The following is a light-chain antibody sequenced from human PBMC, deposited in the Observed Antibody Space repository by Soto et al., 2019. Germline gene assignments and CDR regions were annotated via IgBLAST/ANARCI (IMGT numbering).Light chain of an antibody. Sequence: DIQLTQYPSSLSASVGDRVTITCRASQAISSYLAWYQPKPGKVPELLIYATSTLQSGAPSRFSGSGSGTDFTLTISSLQPEDVATYYCHKYNHAPTFGGGTKVEIK. V-gene: IGKV1-27*01. CDR3: HKYNHAPT. CDR2: ATS. J-gene: IGKJ4*01. CDR1: QAISSY.